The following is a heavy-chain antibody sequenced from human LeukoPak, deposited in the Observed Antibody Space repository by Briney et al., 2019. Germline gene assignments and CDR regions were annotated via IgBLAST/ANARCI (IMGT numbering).Heavy chain of an antibody. CDR2: IFPSGGEI. V-gene: IGHV3-21*04. Sequence: PGGSLRLPCAASGFTFSSYSMNWVRQPPGKGLEWVSSIFPSGGEIHYADSVRGRFTISRDNSKSTLSLQMNSLRAEDTAIYYCATYRQVLLPFESWGQGTLVTVSS. CDR1: GFTFSSYS. J-gene: IGHJ4*02. CDR3: ATYRQVLLPFES. D-gene: IGHD2-8*02.